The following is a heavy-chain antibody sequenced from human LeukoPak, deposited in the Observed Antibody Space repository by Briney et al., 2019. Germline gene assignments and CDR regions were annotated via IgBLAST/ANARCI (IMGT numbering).Heavy chain of an antibody. CDR3: ARLTIAAAGPDAFDI. J-gene: IGHJ3*02. D-gene: IGHD6-13*01. Sequence: ASVKVSCKASVYTFTGYYMHWVRQAPGQGLEWMGWINPNSGGANYAQKFQDRVTMTRDTSINTAYMELSSLRSDDTAVYYCARLTIAAAGPDAFDIWGQGTMVTVSS. V-gene: IGHV1-2*02. CDR1: VYTFTGYY. CDR2: INPNSGGA.